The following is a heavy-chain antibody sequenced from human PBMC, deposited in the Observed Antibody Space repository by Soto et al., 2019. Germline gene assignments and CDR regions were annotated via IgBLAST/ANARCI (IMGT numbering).Heavy chain of an antibody. Sequence: QITLKESGPTLVKPTQTLTLTCTFSGFSLSTSGVGVGWIRQPPGKALEWLALIYWDDDKRYSPSLKSRLTITKDTSKNQVVLTMTNMDPVDTATYYCAHRRRLYYYDSSGYYLYNWFDPWGQGTLVTVSS. J-gene: IGHJ5*02. CDR1: GFSLSTSGVG. CDR3: AHRRRLYYYDSSGYYLYNWFDP. D-gene: IGHD3-22*01. CDR2: IYWDDDK. V-gene: IGHV2-5*02.